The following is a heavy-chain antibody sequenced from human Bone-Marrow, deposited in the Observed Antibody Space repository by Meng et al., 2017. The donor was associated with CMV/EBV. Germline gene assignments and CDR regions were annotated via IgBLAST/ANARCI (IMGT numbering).Heavy chain of an antibody. CDR1: GFTLSSHW. Sequence: GESLKISCAASGFTLSSHWMSWVRQAPGKGLEWVAMINPDGSGNYYVDSVKGRFTISRDNAKNSLYLQMNSLRAEDTAVYYCARDWGASQSSNDYWGQGKLVNVAS. CDR3: ARDWGASQSSNDY. CDR2: INPDGSGN. D-gene: IGHD3-16*01. J-gene: IGHJ4*02. V-gene: IGHV3-7*01.